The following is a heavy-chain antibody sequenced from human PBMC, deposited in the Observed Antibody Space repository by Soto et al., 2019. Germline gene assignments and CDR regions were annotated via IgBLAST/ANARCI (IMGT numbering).Heavy chain of an antibody. Sequence: QVQLQESGPGLVKPSGTLSLTCAVSGASISSGHWCSWVRQPPGKGLEWIGEIYHSDTTNNNPSLKSRVTLSVDNSKNQFSLRLSSVTAADTAVYYCARRHSDSGAFDICGQGTMVIVSS. D-gene: IGHD3-10*01. CDR1: GASISSGHW. CDR2: IYHSDTT. J-gene: IGHJ3*02. V-gene: IGHV4-4*02. CDR3: ARRHSDSGAFDI.